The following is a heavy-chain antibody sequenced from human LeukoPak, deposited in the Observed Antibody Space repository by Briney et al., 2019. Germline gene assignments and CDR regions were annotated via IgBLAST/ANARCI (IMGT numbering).Heavy chain of an antibody. J-gene: IGHJ4*02. D-gene: IGHD3-22*01. CDR1: GGSISDYH. CDR3: ARHYYDSSGYYYFDY. V-gene: IGHV4-59*08. Sequence: SETLSLTCTVSGGSISDYHWSWIRQPPGKGLEYMGYIYYSGSTDYNPSLKSRITISVDTSKNQFSLKLSSVTAADTAVYYCARHYYDSSGYYYFDYWGQGTLVTVSS. CDR2: IYYSGST.